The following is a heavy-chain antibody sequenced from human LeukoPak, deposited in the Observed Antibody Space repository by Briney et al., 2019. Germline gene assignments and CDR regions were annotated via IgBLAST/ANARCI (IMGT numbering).Heavy chain of an antibody. D-gene: IGHD6-19*01. CDR3: ATDVTGSAISF. V-gene: IGHV3-23*01. CDR1: GFTFSTYA. Sequence: PGGSLRLSCAASGFTFSTYAMSWVRQAPGKGLEWVSIITSSGGSTNYADSVKGRFTISRDNSKNTLYLQMNSLKPDDTAVYYCATDVTGSAISFWGQGALVTVSS. CDR2: ITSSGGST. J-gene: IGHJ4*02.